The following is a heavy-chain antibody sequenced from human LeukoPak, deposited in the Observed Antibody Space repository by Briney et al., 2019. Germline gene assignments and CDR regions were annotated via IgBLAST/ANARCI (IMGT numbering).Heavy chain of an antibody. Sequence: SETLSLTCTVSGASISSYYWSWIRQPPGQGLEWIGYVHYSGITDYNPSLKSRVTISVDTSKNQFSLKLSSVTAADTAVYYCARVAYSSGWYYFDYWGQGTLVTVSS. J-gene: IGHJ4*02. V-gene: IGHV4-59*01. CDR1: GASISSYY. CDR2: VHYSGIT. CDR3: ARVAYSSGWYYFDY. D-gene: IGHD6-19*01.